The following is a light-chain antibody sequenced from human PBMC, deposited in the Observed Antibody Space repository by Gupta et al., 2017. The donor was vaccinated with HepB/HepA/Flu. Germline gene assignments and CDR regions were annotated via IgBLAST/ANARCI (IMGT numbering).Light chain of an antibody. V-gene: IGKV1-27*01. CDR1: QGIRNY. Sequence: DIQMTHSPSSLSASVGDRVTITCRASQGIRNYLDWYQQKPGKDPKLLIYAASTVQAGVTSRFSGSGSGTDFTLTISSVQHEDVANYYCQKYNSAPETFGQGTKVEIK. J-gene: IGKJ1*01. CDR2: AAS. CDR3: QKYNSAPET.